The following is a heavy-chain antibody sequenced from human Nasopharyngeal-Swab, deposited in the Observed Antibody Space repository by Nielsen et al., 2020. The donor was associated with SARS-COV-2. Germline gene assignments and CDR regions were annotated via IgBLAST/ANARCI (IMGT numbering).Heavy chain of an antibody. CDR2: INPDGGEM. CDR1: GFNFNTSW. V-gene: IGHV3-7*03. D-gene: IGHD2-2*01. Sequence: GESLKISCADSGFNFNTSWMTWVRQAPGKGLEWVANINPDGGEMQYVDSVKGRFTVSRDNAENSLYLHMNSLRGDDTAVYYCAHYASAAYWGQGTLVTVSS. J-gene: IGHJ4*02. CDR3: AHYASAAY.